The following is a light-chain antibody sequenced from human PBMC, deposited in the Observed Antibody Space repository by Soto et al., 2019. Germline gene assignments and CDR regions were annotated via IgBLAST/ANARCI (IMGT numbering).Light chain of an antibody. Sequence: EMVLTQSPRTLSLSPVERATLSCRSSQSVGSDYVAWYQHRPGQAPRLLFSGIFRRATGIPDRFSGSGSGTDFTLTINRLEPEDFAVYYCQQFGSSPRTFGQGTKVDIK. V-gene: IGKV3-20*01. J-gene: IGKJ1*01. CDR3: QQFGSSPRT. CDR1: QSVGSDY. CDR2: GIF.